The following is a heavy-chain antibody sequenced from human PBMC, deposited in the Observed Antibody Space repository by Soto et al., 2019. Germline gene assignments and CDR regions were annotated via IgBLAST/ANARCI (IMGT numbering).Heavy chain of an antibody. Sequence: GGSLRLSCAASGFTFSSYAMSWVRQAPGKGLEWVSAISGSGGSTYYADSVKGRFTISRDNSKNTLYLQMNSLRAEDTAVYYCAKDQNEGVDYYYDSSGGYWGQGTLVTVSS. V-gene: IGHV3-23*01. D-gene: IGHD3-22*01. CDR3: AKDQNEGVDYYYDSSGGY. CDR1: GFTFSSYA. J-gene: IGHJ4*02. CDR2: ISGSGGST.